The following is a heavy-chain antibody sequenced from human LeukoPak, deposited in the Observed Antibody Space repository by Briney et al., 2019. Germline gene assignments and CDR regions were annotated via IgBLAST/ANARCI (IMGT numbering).Heavy chain of an antibody. V-gene: IGHV4-4*07. CDR3: ARRNYYYYYYMDV. CDR2: IYTSGTT. J-gene: IGHJ6*03. CDR1: GGSISSYY. Sequence: SETLSLTCTVSGGSISSYYWSWIRQPAGKGLEWIGRIYTSGTTHYNPSLKSRVTMSVDTSKNQFSLKLSSVTAADTAVYYCARRNYYYYYYMDVWGKGTTVTISS.